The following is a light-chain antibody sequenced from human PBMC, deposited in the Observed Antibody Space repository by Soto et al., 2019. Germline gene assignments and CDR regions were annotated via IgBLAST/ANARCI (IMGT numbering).Light chain of an antibody. V-gene: IGLV3-21*04. J-gene: IGLJ2*01. CDR3: QVWDSSSDHRVV. CDR2: YDS. Sequence: YELTQPPSVSVAPGKTARITCGGNNIGSKSVHWYQQKPGQAPVLVIYYDSDRPSGIPERFSGSNSGNTATLTISRVEAGDEADYYCQVWDSSSDHRVVFGGGTQLTVL. CDR1: NIGSKS.